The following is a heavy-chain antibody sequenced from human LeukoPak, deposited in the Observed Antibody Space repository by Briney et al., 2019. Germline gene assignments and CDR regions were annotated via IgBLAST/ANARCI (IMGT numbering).Heavy chain of an antibody. CDR2: ISAYNGNT. V-gene: IGHV1-18*01. CDR1: GYTFTSYG. D-gene: IGHD3-16*02. J-gene: IGHJ4*02. CDR3: ARDLKGYYDYVWGSYRYSNFDY. Sequence: GASVKVSCKASGYTFTSYGISWVRQAPGQGLEWMGWISAYNGNTNYAQKLQGRVTMTTDTSTSTAYMELRSLRSDDTAVYYCARDLKGYYDYVWGSYRYSNFDYWGQGTLVTVSS.